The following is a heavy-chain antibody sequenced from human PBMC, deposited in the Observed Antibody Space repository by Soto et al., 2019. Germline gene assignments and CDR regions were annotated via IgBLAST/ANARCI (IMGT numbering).Heavy chain of an antibody. CDR2: ISYSGFT. J-gene: IGHJ4*01. D-gene: IGHD2-2*01. V-gene: IGHV4-31*03. Sequence: TLSLTCTVSGDTISSGSYYWTWIRQHPGKGLECIGYISYSGFTYYTPSLRGRLTMSVDTSKNQFSLRLSSVTAADTAVFYCGRLVPAGLRGGYFDYWGHGTLVTVSS. CDR1: GDTISSGSYY. CDR3: GRLVPAGLRGGYFDY.